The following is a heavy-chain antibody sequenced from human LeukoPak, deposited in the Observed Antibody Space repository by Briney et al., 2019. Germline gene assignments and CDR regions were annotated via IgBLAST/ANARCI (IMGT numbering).Heavy chain of an antibody. D-gene: IGHD6-13*01. J-gene: IGHJ6*03. V-gene: IGHV3-21*01. Sequence: GGSLRLSCAASGFTFSSYSMNWVRQAPGKGLEWVSSISSSSSYIYYADSVKGRFTISRDNAKNSPYLQMNGLRAEDTAVYYCAREWQLYYYMDVWGKGTTVTVSS. CDR1: GFTFSSYS. CDR3: AREWQLYYYMDV. CDR2: ISSSSSYI.